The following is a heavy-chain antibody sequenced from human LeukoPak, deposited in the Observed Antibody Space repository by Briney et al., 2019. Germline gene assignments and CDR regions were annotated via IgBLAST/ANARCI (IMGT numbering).Heavy chain of an antibody. V-gene: IGHV3-49*03. CDR2: IRSKAYGGTT. J-gene: IGHJ4*02. Sequence: GGSLRLSCTASGFTFGDYAMSWFRQAPGKGLEWVGFIRSKAYGGTTEYAASVKGRFTISRDDSKSIAYLQMNSLKTEDTAVYYCTRESAVTMIVVVTPHFDYWGQGTLVTVSS. CDR1: GFTFGDYA. CDR3: TRESAVTMIVVVTPHFDY. D-gene: IGHD3-22*01.